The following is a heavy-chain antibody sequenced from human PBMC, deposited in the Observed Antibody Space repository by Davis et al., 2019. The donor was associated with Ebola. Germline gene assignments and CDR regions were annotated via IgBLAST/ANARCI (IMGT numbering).Heavy chain of an antibody. Sequence: GESLKISCAASGFTFSSYWMHWVRQAPGKGLEWVAAVSADGSNRQHTDSVQGRFTISRDNAKNSLFLQMNSLRDGDTAVYFCARWWEHLIGPFDYWGQGSLVTVSS. CDR3: ARWWEHLIGPFDY. CDR1: GFTFSSYW. J-gene: IGHJ4*02. V-gene: IGHV3-30-3*01. D-gene: IGHD1-26*01. CDR2: VSADGSNR.